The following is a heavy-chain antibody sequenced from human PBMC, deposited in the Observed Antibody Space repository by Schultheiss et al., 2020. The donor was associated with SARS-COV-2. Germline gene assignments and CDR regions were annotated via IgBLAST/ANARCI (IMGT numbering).Heavy chain of an antibody. Sequence: GASLKISCKGSGYSFTSYWIGWVRQMPGKGLEWMGIIYPGDSDTRYSPSFQGQVTISADKSISTAYLQWSSLKASDTAMYYCARLMITFGGVIVWDYWGQGTLVTVSS. CDR2: IYPGDSDT. D-gene: IGHD3-16*02. J-gene: IGHJ4*02. CDR1: GYSFTSYW. V-gene: IGHV5-51*01. CDR3: ARLMITFGGVIVWDY.